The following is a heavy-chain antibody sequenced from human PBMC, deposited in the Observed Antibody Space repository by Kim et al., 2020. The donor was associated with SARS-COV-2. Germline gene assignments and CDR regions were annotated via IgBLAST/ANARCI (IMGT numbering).Heavy chain of an antibody. CDR3: TTDRQWRTTLAY. Sequence: GGSLRLSCAASGFTFSNAWMSWVRPAPGKGLEWVGRIKSKTDGGTTDYAAPVKGRFTISRDDSKNTLYLQMNSLKTEDTAVYYCTTDRQWRTTLAYWGQGSLVTVSS. D-gene: IGHD4-17*01. V-gene: IGHV3-15*01. CDR1: GFTFSNAW. J-gene: IGHJ4*02. CDR2: IKSKTDGGTT.